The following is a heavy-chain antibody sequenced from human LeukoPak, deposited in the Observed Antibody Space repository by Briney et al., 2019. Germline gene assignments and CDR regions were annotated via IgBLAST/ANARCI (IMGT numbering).Heavy chain of an antibody. CDR2: INHSGST. D-gene: IGHD3-16*02. CDR3: ARGGYVWGSYRHRTLVDV. J-gene: IGHJ6*02. Sequence: SETLSLTCAVYGGSFSGYYWSWIRQPPGKGLEWIGEINHSGSTNYNPSLKSRVTISVDTSKNQFSLKLSSVTAADTAVYYCARGGYVWGSYRHRTLVDVWGQGTTVTVSS. CDR1: GGSFSGYY. V-gene: IGHV4-34*01.